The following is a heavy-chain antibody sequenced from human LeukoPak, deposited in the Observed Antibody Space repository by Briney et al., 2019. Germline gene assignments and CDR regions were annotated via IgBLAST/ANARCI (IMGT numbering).Heavy chain of an antibody. V-gene: IGHV4-31*03. CDR2: ISYTGST. Sequence: SETLSLTCTVSGASINSAGHYWSWIRQLPGKGLEWIGYISYTGSTYYNPSLKSRVIISRDTSKNQFSPKLSSVTAADTAIYYCARGDYWGQGTLVTVSS. CDR1: GASINSAGHY. CDR3: ARGDY. J-gene: IGHJ4*02.